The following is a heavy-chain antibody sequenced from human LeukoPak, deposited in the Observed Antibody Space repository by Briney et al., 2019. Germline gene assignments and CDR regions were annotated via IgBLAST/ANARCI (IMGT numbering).Heavy chain of an antibody. D-gene: IGHD6-13*01. Sequence: SQTLSLTCAISGDSVSSNSAAWNWIRQSPSRGLEWLGRTYYRSKWYNDYAVSVKSRITINPDTSKNQFSLKLSSVTAADTAVYYCARHQDVTAAGVYFDYWGQGTLVTVSS. CDR1: GDSVSSNSAA. CDR3: ARHQDVTAAGVYFDY. J-gene: IGHJ4*02. CDR2: TYYRSKWYN. V-gene: IGHV6-1*01.